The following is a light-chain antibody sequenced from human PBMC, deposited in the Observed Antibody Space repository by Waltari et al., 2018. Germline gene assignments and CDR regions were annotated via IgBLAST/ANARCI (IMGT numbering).Light chain of an antibody. CDR2: GAS. J-gene: IGKJ2*01. V-gene: IGKV3-15*01. CDR3: QHYNDWYT. CDR1: QSVSTN. Sequence: EIVMTQSTATLSVSPGERATLSCRASQSVSTNLAWYQQKPGQAPRLLIYGASTRATGIPDRISGSGSGTEFTLTISSLQSEDFAVYYCQHYNDWYTFGQGTKLEI.